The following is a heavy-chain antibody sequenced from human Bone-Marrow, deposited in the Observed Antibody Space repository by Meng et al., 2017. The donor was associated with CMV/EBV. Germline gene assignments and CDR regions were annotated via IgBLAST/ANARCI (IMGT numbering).Heavy chain of an antibody. J-gene: IGHJ4*02. CDR2: IISSGSTI. CDR3: AREMTFYDILTGYAPGPFDY. V-gene: IGHV3-11*01. Sequence: FSDSYLTCIRQAPGKALELLSYIISSGSTIYYADSVKGRFTISRDNAKNSLYLQMNSLRAEDTAVYYCAREMTFYDILTGYAPGPFDYWGQGTLVTVSS. CDR1: FSDSY. D-gene: IGHD3-9*01.